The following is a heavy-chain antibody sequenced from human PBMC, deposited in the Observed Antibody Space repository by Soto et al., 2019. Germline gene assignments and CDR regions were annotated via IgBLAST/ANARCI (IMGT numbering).Heavy chain of an antibody. Sequence: ASVKVSCKASGGTFSSYAISWVRQAPGQGLEWMGWINPNSGGTNYAQKFQGRVPMTRDTPISTAYMELSRLRSDDTAVYYCARSPPGDSKTNWFDPWGQGTLVTVSS. CDR3: ARSPPGDSKTNWFDP. J-gene: IGHJ5*02. CDR1: GGTFSSYA. D-gene: IGHD4-4*01. CDR2: INPNSGGT. V-gene: IGHV1-2*02.